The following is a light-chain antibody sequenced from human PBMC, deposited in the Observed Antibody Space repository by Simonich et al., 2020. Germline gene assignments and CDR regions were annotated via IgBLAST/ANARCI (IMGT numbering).Light chain of an antibody. Sequence: SYELTQPPSVSVSPGQTASITCSGDKLGNKYACWYQQKPGQSPVLVIYQDSKRPSGIPERCSGYNSGNTATLTISGTQAMDEADYYCQAWDSSVVFGGGTKLTVL. J-gene: IGLJ2*01. CDR1: KLGNKY. CDR3: QAWDSSVV. CDR2: QDS. V-gene: IGLV3-1*01.